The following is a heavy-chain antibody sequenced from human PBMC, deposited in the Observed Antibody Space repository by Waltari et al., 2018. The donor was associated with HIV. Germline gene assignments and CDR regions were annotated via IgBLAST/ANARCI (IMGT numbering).Heavy chain of an antibody. D-gene: IGHD3-22*01. CDR2: IYYSGST. J-gene: IGHJ3*02. V-gene: IGHV4-59*01. CDR1: GGPISSYS. Sequence: QVQLQESGPGLVKPSETLSLTCTVSGGPISSYSWSWIRQPPGKGLEWIGYIYYSGSTNYNPSLKSRVTISVDTSKNQFSLKLSSVTAADTAVYYCARVPYDSSGLDAFDIWGQGTMVTVSS. CDR3: ARVPYDSSGLDAFDI.